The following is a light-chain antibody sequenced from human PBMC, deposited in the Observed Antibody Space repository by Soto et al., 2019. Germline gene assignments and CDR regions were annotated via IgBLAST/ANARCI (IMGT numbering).Light chain of an antibody. J-gene: IGKJ1*01. CDR3: QQYNNWPRT. CDR1: QSVSSSY. CDR2: GVS. V-gene: IGKV3-15*01. Sequence: EIVLTQSPGTLSLSPGERATPSCRASQSVSSSYLAWYQQKPGQAPRLLMFGVSTRAAAIPARFNGSGSGTEFTLTISSLQSEDFAVYYCQQYNNWPRTFGQGTKVDIK.